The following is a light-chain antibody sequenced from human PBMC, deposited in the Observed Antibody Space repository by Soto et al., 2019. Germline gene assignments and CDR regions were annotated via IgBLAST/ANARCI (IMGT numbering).Light chain of an antibody. J-gene: IGKJ2*01. CDR2: AAS. CDR1: QSVSRF. V-gene: IGKV3-15*01. CDR3: QQYDHWPPYS. Sequence: TQSPVTLSVSPGDGATLSCRASQSVSRFLAWYQQTPGQPPRLLIYAASSRVLWVPARFTGSGSGTDFTLTISDVQSEDAAIYYCQQYDHWPPYSFGQGTRLEI.